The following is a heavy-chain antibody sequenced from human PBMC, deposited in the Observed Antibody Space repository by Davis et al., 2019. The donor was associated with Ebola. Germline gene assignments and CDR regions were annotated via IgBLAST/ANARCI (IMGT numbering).Heavy chain of an antibody. D-gene: IGHD1-26*01. V-gene: IGHV3-30-3*01. Sequence: GESLKISCAASGFTFSSYAMHWVRQAPGKGLEWVAVISYDGSNKYYADSVKGRFTISRDNSKNTLYLQMNSLRAGDTAVYYCARDHRELSYFDYWGQGTLVTVSS. CDR2: ISYDGSNK. CDR3: ARDHRELSYFDY. J-gene: IGHJ4*02. CDR1: GFTFSSYA.